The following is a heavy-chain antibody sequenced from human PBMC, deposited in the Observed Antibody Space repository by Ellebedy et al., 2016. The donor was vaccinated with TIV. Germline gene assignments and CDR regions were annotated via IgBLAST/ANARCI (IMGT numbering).Heavy chain of an antibody. J-gene: IGHJ3*02. CDR2: IFYSGST. CDR1: GGSIGSDDYY. Sequence: SETLSLTCTVSGGSIGSDDYYWSCIRPPPGKGLEWIGYIFYSGSTYYNPSLKSRVTISGYTSKNQFSLRLTSVTAADTAVYYCARQKTDSGSFLCDIWGQGTMVTVSS. CDR3: ARQKTDSGSFLCDI. D-gene: IGHD3-3*01. V-gene: IGHV4-30-4*01.